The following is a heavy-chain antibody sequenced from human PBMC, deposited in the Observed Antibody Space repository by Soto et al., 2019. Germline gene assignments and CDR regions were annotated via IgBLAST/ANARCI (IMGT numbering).Heavy chain of an antibody. CDR3: AREGEDIVATINPYYGMDV. V-gene: IGHV1-69*13. D-gene: IGHD5-12*01. CDR2: IIPIFGTA. J-gene: IGHJ6*02. Sequence: SVNVSCKASGGTFSSDVISWVRQDHGQGLEWMGGIIPIFGTANYAQKFQGRVTITADESTSTAYMELSSLRSEDTAVYYCAREGEDIVATINPYYGMDVWGHGTTVTVSS. CDR1: GGTFSSDV.